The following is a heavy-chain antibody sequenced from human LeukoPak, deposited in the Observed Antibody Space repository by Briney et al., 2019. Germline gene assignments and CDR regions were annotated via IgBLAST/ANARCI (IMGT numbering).Heavy chain of an antibody. Sequence: SETLSLTCTVSGGSISRYFWSWIRQPAGEGLEWIGRIYSSGSTNYNPSLKSRVTMSVDTSKNQLSLKLSSVTAADTAVYYCAGAMVRGVISVNWFGPWGQGTLVTVSS. V-gene: IGHV4-4*07. CDR3: AGAMVRGVISVNWFGP. D-gene: IGHD3-10*01. J-gene: IGHJ5*02. CDR1: GGSISRYF. CDR2: IYSSGST.